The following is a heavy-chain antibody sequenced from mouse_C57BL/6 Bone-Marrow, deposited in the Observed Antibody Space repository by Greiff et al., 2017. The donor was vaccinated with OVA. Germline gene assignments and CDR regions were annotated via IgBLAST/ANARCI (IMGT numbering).Heavy chain of an antibody. V-gene: IGHV5-15*01. CDR1: GFTFSDYG. D-gene: IGHD1-1*01. Sequence: EVKLVESGGGLVQPGESLTLSCAASGFTFSDYGMAWVRQAPRKGPEWVALISDLAYSIYYADTVTGRFTISRENDKNTLYLEMSSLRSEDTAMYYCARPYSSYYYAMYYWGQGTSVTV. CDR3: ARPYSSYYYAMYY. J-gene: IGHJ4*01. CDR2: ISDLAYSI.